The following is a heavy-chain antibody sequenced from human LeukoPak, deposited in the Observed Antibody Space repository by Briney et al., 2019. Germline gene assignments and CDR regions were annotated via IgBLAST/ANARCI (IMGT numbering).Heavy chain of an antibody. V-gene: IGHV4-61*01. CDR1: GGPVSSGSYY. D-gene: IGHD3-9*01. Sequence: PSETLSLTCTVSGGPVSSGSYYWSWIRQPPGKGLEWIGYIYYSGSTNYNPSLKSRVTISVDTSKNQFSLKLSSVTAADTAVYYCARVDDILTGPFDYWGQGTLVTVSS. CDR2: IYYSGST. CDR3: ARVDDILTGPFDY. J-gene: IGHJ4*02.